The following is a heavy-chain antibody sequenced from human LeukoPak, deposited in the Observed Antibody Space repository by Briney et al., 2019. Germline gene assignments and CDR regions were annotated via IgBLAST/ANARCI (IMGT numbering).Heavy chain of an antibody. Sequence: PSETPSLTCTVSGGSISSGSYYWSWIRQPAGKGLEWIGRIYTSGSTNYNPSLKSRVTISVDTSKNQFSLKLSSVTAADTAVYYCAREDFRSGFPFDYWGQGTLVTVSS. V-gene: IGHV4-61*02. CDR1: GGSISSGSYY. D-gene: IGHD3-3*01. J-gene: IGHJ4*02. CDR2: IYTSGST. CDR3: AREDFRSGFPFDY.